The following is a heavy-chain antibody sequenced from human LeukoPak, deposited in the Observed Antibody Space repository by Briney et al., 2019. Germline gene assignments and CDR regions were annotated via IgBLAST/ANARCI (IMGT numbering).Heavy chain of an antibody. CDR3: ARRPQMAAAGTNDAFDI. D-gene: IGHD6-13*01. CDR1: GGTFSSYA. V-gene: IGHV1-69*13. Sequence: ASVKVSCKASGGTFSSYAISWVRQAPGQGLEWMGGIIPIFGTANYAQKFQGRVTITADESTSTAYMELSSLRSEDTAVYYCARRPQMAAAGTNDAFDIWGQGTMVTVSS. J-gene: IGHJ3*02. CDR2: IIPIFGTA.